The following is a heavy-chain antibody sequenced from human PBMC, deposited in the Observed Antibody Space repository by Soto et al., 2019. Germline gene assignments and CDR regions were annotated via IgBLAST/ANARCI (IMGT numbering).Heavy chain of an antibody. CDR3: ARQCRGVTCHWFVP. V-gene: IGHV4-4*02. CDR1: GGSFSSSDW. Sequence: PSETLSLTCAVSGGSFSSSDWWSWVRQPPGKGLEWIGQIYHGESTNYNPSLWNRVTISVDKSKNHFSLRLTSVTAADTAVYYCARQCRGVTCHWFVPWGQGTLVTVS. CDR2: IYHGEST. D-gene: IGHD2-15*01. J-gene: IGHJ5*02.